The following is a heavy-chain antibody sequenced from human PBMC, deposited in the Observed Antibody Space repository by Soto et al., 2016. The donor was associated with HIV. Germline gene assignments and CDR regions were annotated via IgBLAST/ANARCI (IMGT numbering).Heavy chain of an antibody. CDR1: GFTFSDYY. V-gene: IGHV3-11*05. D-gene: IGHD2-15*01. J-gene: IGHJ5*02. CDR2: ISGESDYT. Sequence: VQLVESGGGLVKPGGSLRLSCAASGFTFSDYYMSWIRQTPEKGLEWISYISGESDYTNYADSVKGRFTISRDNAKNSLYLQMSSLRAEDTAMYYCARDPDCSAGLCYSSGHDGRVGGFDPWGQGTLVTVSS. CDR3: ARDPDCSAGLCYSSGHDGRVGGFDP.